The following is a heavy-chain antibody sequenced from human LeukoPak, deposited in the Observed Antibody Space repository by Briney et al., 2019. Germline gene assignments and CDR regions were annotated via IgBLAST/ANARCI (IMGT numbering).Heavy chain of an antibody. J-gene: IGHJ4*02. Sequence: PSETLSLTCAVSGGSISSGGYSWSWIRQPPGKGLGWIGYIYHSGSTYYNPSLKSRVTISVDRSKNQFSLKLSSVTAADTAVYYCARVTYYDSSGYFDYWGQGTLVTVSS. D-gene: IGHD3-22*01. V-gene: IGHV4-30-2*01. CDR1: GGSISSGGYS. CDR2: IYHSGST. CDR3: ARVTYYDSSGYFDY.